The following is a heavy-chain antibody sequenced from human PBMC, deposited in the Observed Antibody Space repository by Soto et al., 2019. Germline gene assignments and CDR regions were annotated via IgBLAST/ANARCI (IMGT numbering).Heavy chain of an antibody. CDR2: IYYYGST. Sequence: RSLTCTVSGGSISSRSYYWGWIRQLPGKGLEWVGTIYYYGSTYYNPSLKSRVTVSVDTSKNQFSLKLSSVTAADTAVYYCASQDSSNWYDWFDPWGQGTLVTVSS. J-gene: IGHJ5*02. CDR3: ASQDSSNWYDWFDP. V-gene: IGHV4-39*01. D-gene: IGHD6-13*01. CDR1: GGSISSRSYY.